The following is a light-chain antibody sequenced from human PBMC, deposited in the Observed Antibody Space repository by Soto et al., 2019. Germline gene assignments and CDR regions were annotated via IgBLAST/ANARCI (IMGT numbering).Light chain of an antibody. V-gene: IGLV2-14*03. CDR2: DVS. CDR1: SSDVGTYNY. CDR3: SSYTRSSYMV. Sequence: QSALTQPASVSGSPGQSITISCTGTSSDVGTYNYVSWYQQHPGKAPKLMIYDVSNRPSGVSNRFSGSKSGNTASLTISGLQAEDEADYYCSSYTRSSYMVFGGGTKLTVL. J-gene: IGLJ2*01.